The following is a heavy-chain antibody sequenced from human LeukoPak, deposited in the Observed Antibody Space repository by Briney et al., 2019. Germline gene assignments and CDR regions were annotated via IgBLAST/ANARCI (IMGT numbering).Heavy chain of an antibody. CDR2: ISAYNGNT. Sequence: GASVKVSCKASGYTFTSYGISWVRQAPGQGLEWMGWISAYNGNTNYAQKLQGRVTMTTDTSTSTAYMELRSLRSDDTAVYYCARDGANSSGYKDYYYYGMDVWGQGTTVTVFS. CDR3: ARDGANSSGYKDYYYYGMDV. CDR1: GYTFTSYG. V-gene: IGHV1-18*01. J-gene: IGHJ6*02. D-gene: IGHD3-22*01.